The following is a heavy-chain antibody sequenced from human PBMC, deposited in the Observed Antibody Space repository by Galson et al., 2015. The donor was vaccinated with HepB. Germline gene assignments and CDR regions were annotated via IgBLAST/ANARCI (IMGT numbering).Heavy chain of an antibody. D-gene: IGHD2-2*02. CDR3: ARGARVVPAAILNWFDP. Sequence: SVKVSCKASGGTFSSYAISWVRQAPGQGLEWMGGIIPIFGTANYAQKFQGRVTITADESTSTAYMELSSLRSEDTAVYYCARGARVVPAAILNWFDPWGQGTLVTVSS. J-gene: IGHJ5*02. CDR2: IIPIFGTA. V-gene: IGHV1-69*13. CDR1: GGTFSSYA.